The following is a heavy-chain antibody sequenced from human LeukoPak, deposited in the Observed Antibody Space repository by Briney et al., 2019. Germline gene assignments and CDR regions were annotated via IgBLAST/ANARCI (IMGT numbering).Heavy chain of an antibody. J-gene: IGHJ4*02. D-gene: IGHD6-19*01. CDR3: ARDLGIAVAGIQYDFDY. V-gene: IGHV1-18*01. Sequence: ASVKVSCKASGYTFTSHGISWVRQAPGQGLEWMGWISAYNGNTNYAQKLQGRVTMTTDTSTSTAYMELRSLRSDDTAVYYCARDLGIAVAGIQYDFDYWGQGTLVTVSS. CDR1: GYTFTSHG. CDR2: ISAYNGNT.